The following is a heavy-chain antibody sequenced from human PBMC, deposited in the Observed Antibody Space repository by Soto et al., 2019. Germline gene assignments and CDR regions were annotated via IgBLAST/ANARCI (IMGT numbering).Heavy chain of an antibody. D-gene: IGHD3-22*01. CDR3: ARVQLFSPGVTVVTPGAFDI. CDR2: IYYSGST. J-gene: IGHJ3*02. V-gene: IGHV4-30-4*01. Sequence: TLSLHCTVSGGAISSVDYYWSWIRQPPGKGLEWIGYIYYSGSTYYNPSLKSRVTISVDTSKNQFSLKLSSVTAADTAVYYCARVQLFSPGVTVVTPGAFDICGQRTMVTVSS. CDR1: GGAISSVDYY.